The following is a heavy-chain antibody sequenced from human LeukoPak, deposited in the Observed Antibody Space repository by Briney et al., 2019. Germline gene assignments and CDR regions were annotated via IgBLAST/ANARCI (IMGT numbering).Heavy chain of an antibody. CDR2: INHHSGST. CDR3: ARRGASSSEEY. D-gene: IGHD6-6*01. Sequence: KPSETLSLTCAVYGGSFSGYYWSWIRQPPGKGLEWIWEINHHSGSTYYNPSLKRRVTISVDTSKNQFSLKVSSVTAADTAVYYCARRGASSSEEYWGQGTLVIVSS. J-gene: IGHJ4*02. CDR1: GGSFSGYY. V-gene: IGHV4-34*01.